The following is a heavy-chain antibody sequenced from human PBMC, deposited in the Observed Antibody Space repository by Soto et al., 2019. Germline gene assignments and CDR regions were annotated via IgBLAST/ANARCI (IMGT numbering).Heavy chain of an antibody. CDR1: GYTFTSYG. Sequence: QVPLVQSGAEVKKPGASVKVSCKASGYTFTSYGISWVRQAPGQGLEWMGWISAYNGYTNYAQNLQGRVTMTTDTSTTTADMELRSLRSDDTAVYYCARDMGGLDDFDYWGQGTLVTVSS. D-gene: IGHD3-16*01. CDR3: ARDMGGLDDFDY. V-gene: IGHV1-18*04. CDR2: ISAYNGYT. J-gene: IGHJ4*02.